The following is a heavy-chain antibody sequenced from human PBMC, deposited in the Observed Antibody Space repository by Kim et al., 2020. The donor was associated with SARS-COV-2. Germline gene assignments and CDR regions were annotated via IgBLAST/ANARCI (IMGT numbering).Heavy chain of an antibody. V-gene: IGHV4-39*01. Sequence: SETLSLTCTVSGGSISSSSYYWGWIRQPPGKGLEWIGSIYYSGSTYYNPSLKSRVTISVDTSKNQFSLKLSSVTAADTAVYYCASGGWELLNFDYWGQGTLVTVSS. CDR3: ASGGWELLNFDY. CDR1: GGSISSSSYY. D-gene: IGHD1-26*01. CDR2: IYYSGST. J-gene: IGHJ4*02.